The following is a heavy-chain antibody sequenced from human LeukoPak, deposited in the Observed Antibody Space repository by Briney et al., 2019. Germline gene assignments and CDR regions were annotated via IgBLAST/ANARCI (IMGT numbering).Heavy chain of an antibody. CDR2: INHSGST. Sequence: SETLSLTCAVYGGSFSGYYWSWIRQPPGKGLEWIGEINHSGSTNYNPSLKSRVTISVDTSKNQFSLKLSSVTAADTAVYYCAREPGSYGFDYWGQGTLVTVSS. J-gene: IGHJ4*02. CDR1: GGSFSGYY. V-gene: IGHV4-34*01. D-gene: IGHD1-26*01. CDR3: AREPGSYGFDY.